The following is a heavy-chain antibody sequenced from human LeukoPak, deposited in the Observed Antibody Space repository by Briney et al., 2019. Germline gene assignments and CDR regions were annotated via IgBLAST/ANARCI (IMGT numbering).Heavy chain of an antibody. D-gene: IGHD2/OR15-2a*01. J-gene: IGHJ6*03. CDR3: ARDFSDNYYYYYMDV. Sequence: SETLSLTCTVSGGSISSYYWSWIRQPPGKGLEWIGYIYYSGSTNYNPSLKSRVTISVDKSKNQFSLRLSSVTAADTAVYYCARDFSDNYYYYYMDVWGKGTTVIVSS. CDR2: IYYSGST. V-gene: IGHV4-59*12. CDR1: GGSISSYY.